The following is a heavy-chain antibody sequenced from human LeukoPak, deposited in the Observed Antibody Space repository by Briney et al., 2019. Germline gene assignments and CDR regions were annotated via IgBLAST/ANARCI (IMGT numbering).Heavy chain of an antibody. Sequence: ASVKVSCKGSGYTFTKYAISWVRQAPGQGLEYMGWIDTNTGNPTYARGFTGRFVFSLDTSVSTAYLQTSSLKAEDSAIYFCANCYDSSGFFAYWGQGTLVTVSS. V-gene: IGHV7-4-1*02. CDR1: GYTFTKYA. CDR3: ANCYDSSGFFAY. D-gene: IGHD3-22*01. J-gene: IGHJ4*02. CDR2: IDTNTGNP.